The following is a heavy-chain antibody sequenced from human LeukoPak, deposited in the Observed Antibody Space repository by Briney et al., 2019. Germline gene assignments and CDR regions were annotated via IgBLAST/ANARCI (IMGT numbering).Heavy chain of an antibody. J-gene: IGHJ5*02. CDR1: GYTFTSYD. CDR3: SVEGA. Sequence: ASVKVSCKSSGYTFTSYDINWVRQATGQGLEWLGWMNPNSGNTGYAQNFQGRVTMTRDTYISTAYMELSSLRSEDTAMYYWSVEGAWGQGTLVTVSS. CDR2: MNPNSGNT. D-gene: IGHD2-15*01. V-gene: IGHV1-8*01.